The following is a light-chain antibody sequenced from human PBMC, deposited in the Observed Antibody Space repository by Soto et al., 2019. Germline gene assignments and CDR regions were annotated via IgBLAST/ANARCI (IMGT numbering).Light chain of an antibody. Sequence: DIVMTQSPDSLAGSLAERATINSKSSQSVLSTSNNKNYLAWYQQKPGQTPNLLIYWASTRESGVPDRFSGSGSGTDFTLTISSLQAEDVAVYYCQQYYSTPHTFGQGTRLEIK. CDR1: QSVLSTSNNKNY. V-gene: IGKV4-1*01. CDR3: QQYYSTPHT. J-gene: IGKJ2*01. CDR2: WAS.